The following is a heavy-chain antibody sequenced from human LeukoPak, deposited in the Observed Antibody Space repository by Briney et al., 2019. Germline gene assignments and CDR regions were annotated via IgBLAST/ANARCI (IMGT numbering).Heavy chain of an antibody. CDR1: GFTFSSYS. D-gene: IGHD3-22*01. J-gene: IGHJ4*02. V-gene: IGHV3-21*01. Sequence: KPGGSLRLSCAASGFTFSSYSMNWVRQAPGKGLEWVSSMSSSSSYIYYADSVKGRFTISRDNAKNSLYLQMNSLRAEDTAVYYCARAPNYYDSSGYLPLGYWGQGTLVTVSS. CDR3: ARAPNYYDSSGYLPLGY. CDR2: MSSSSSYI.